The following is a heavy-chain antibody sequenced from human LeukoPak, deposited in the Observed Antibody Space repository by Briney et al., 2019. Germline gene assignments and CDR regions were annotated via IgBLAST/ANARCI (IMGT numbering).Heavy chain of an antibody. D-gene: IGHD3-9*01. J-gene: IGHJ6*02. Sequence: ASVKVSCKASGYTFTSYDTNWVRQATGQGLEWMGWMNPNSGNTGYAQKFQGRVTMTRNTSISTAYMELSSLRSEDTAVYYCATRGYYDISTYYYYYYGMDVWGQGTTVTVSS. V-gene: IGHV1-8*01. CDR1: GYTFTSYD. CDR3: ATRGYYDISTYYYYYYGMDV. CDR2: MNPNSGNT.